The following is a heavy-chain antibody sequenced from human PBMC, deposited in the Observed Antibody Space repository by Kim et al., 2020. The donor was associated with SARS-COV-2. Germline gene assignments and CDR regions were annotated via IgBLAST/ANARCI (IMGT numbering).Heavy chain of an antibody. V-gene: IGHV3-33*01. Sequence: GGSLRLSCAASGFTFSSYGMHWVRQAPGKGLEWVAVIWYDGSNKYYADSVKGRFTISRDNSKNTLYLQMNSLRAEDTAVYYCARDQGGRNYYYYYGMDVWGQGTTVTVSS. CDR3: ARDQGGRNYYYYYGMDV. J-gene: IGHJ6*02. CDR1: GFTFSSYG. CDR2: IWYDGSNK. D-gene: IGHD2-15*01.